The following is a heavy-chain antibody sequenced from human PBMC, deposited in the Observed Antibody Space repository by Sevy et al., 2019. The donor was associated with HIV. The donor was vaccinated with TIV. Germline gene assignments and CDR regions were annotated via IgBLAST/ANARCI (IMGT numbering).Heavy chain of an antibody. CDR3: SRSVYGSGTYVNDY. Sequence: ASVKVSCKASGYTFTGYYIHWVRQAPGQGLEWMGWINPNGGGTNYAQKFQGRVTMTGDTSISTAYMDLTRLRSDDTAVYYCSRSVYGSGTYVNDYWGQGTLVTVSS. CDR1: GYTFTGYY. J-gene: IGHJ4*02. D-gene: IGHD3-10*01. V-gene: IGHV1-2*02. CDR2: INPNGGGT.